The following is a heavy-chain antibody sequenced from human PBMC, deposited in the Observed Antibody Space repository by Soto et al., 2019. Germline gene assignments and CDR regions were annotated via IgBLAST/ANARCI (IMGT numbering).Heavy chain of an antibody. Sequence: GASVKVSCKASGYTFTSYGISWVRQAPGQGLEWMGWISAYNGNTNYAQKLQGRVTMTTDTSTSTAYMELRSLRSDDTAVYYCARVPVVVTANRNWFDPWGQGTLVTVSS. J-gene: IGHJ5*02. CDR2: ISAYNGNT. V-gene: IGHV1-18*01. D-gene: IGHD2-21*02. CDR3: ARVPVVVTANRNWFDP. CDR1: GYTFTSYG.